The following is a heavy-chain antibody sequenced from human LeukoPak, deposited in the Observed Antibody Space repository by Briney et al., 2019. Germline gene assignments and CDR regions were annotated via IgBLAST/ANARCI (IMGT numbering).Heavy chain of an antibody. CDR1: GFTFDDHA. J-gene: IGHJ3*02. Sequence: GGSLRLSCAASGFTFDDHAMHWVRQAPGKGLEWVSGISWNSGSIGYADSVKGRFTISRDNAKNSLYLQMNSLRAEDTALYYCAKDQGGYYYDSSGYPGNAFDIWGQGTMVTVSS. V-gene: IGHV3-9*01. CDR3: AKDQGGYYYDSSGYPGNAFDI. CDR2: ISWNSGSI. D-gene: IGHD3-22*01.